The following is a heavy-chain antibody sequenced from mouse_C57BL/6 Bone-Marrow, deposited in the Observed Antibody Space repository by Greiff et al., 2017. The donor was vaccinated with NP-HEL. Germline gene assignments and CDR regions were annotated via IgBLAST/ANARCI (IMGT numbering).Heavy chain of an antibody. V-gene: IGHV5-16*01. CDR1: GFTFSDYY. CDR3: AREGGLRRRTYAMDY. CDR2: INYDGSST. Sequence: EVKLMESEGGLVQPGSSMKLSCTASGFTFSDYYMAWVRQVPEKGLEWVANINYDGSSTYYLDSLKSRFIISRENAKNILYLQMSSLKSEDTATYYCAREGGLRRRTYAMDYWGQGTSVTVSS. J-gene: IGHJ4*01. D-gene: IGHD2-4*01.